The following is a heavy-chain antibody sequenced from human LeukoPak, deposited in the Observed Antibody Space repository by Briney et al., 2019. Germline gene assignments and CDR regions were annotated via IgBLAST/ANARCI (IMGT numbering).Heavy chain of an antibody. Sequence: ASETLSLTCAVYGGSFSGYYWSWIRQPPGKGLEWIGEINHSGSTNYNPSLKSRVTISVDTSKNQFSLELSSVTAADTAVYYCARGGGYYSNYFDYWGQGTLVTVSS. J-gene: IGHJ4*02. CDR3: ARGGGYYSNYFDY. CDR2: INHSGST. D-gene: IGHD3-22*01. CDR1: GGSFSGYY. V-gene: IGHV4-34*01.